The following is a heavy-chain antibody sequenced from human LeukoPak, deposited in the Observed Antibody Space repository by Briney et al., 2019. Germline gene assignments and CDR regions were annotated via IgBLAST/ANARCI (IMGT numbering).Heavy chain of an antibody. V-gene: IGHV3-48*03. J-gene: IGHJ4*02. D-gene: IGHD6-13*01. CDR1: GFTFSSYE. Sequence: PGGSLRLSCAASGFTFSSYEMNWVRQAPGKGLEWVSYISSSGGTIYYADSVKGRFTISRDNAKNSLYLQMNSLRAEDTAVYYCARAKMTTAGGFFDYWGQGTVVTVSS. CDR3: ARAKMTTAGGFFDY. CDR2: ISSSGGTI.